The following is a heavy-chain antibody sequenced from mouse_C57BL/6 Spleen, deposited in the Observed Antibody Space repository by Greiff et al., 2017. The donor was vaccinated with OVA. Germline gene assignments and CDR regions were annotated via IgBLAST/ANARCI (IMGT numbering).Heavy chain of an antibody. CDR2: IYPRSGNT. V-gene: IGHV1-81*01. CDR3: ARGEGNSDAY. CDR1: GYTFTSYG. D-gene: IGHD2-1*01. Sequence: VQLQQSGAELARPGASVKLSCKASGYTFTSYGISWVKQRTGQGLEWIGEIYPRSGNTYYNEKFKGKATLTADKSSSTAYMELRSLTSEDSAVYLCARGEGNSDAYWGQGTLVTVSA. J-gene: IGHJ3*01.